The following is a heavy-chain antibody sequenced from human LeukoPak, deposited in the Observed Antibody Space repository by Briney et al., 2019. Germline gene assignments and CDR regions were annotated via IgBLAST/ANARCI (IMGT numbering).Heavy chain of an antibody. J-gene: IGHJ5*02. D-gene: IGHD3-10*01. Sequence: SETLSLTCAVYGGSFSGYYWSWIRQPPGKGLEWIGEINHSGSTNYNPSLKSRVTISVDTSKNQFSLKLSSVTAADTAVYYCARHVGGLWSGELTAAFDPWGQGTLVTVSS. CDR3: ARHVGGLWSGELTAAFDP. V-gene: IGHV4-34*01. CDR2: INHSGST. CDR1: GGSFSGYY.